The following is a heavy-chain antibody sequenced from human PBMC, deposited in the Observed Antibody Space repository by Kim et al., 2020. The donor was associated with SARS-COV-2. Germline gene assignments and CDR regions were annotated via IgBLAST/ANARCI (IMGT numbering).Heavy chain of an antibody. CDR1: GGTFSSYA. D-gene: IGHD5-12*01. CDR2: IIPIFGTA. Sequence: SVKVSCKASGGTFSSYAISWVRQAPGQGLEWMGGIIPIFGTANYAQKFQGRVTITADESTSTAYMELSSLRSEDTAVYYCARVVEEDGLPDYWGQGTLVTVSS. V-gene: IGHV1-69*13. CDR3: ARVVEEDGLPDY. J-gene: IGHJ4*02.